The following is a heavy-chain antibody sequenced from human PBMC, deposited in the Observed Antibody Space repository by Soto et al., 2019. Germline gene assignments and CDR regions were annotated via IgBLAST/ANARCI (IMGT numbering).Heavy chain of an antibody. CDR2: INPLPTSGST. CDR3: ARDLAAAAY. V-gene: IGHV1-46*01. J-gene: IGHJ4*02. Sequence: QVQLVQSGAEVKKPGASVKVSCKASGYIFTNYYIHWVRQAPGQGLEWMAIINPLPTSGSTNYAQKFQGRVTVTRDTSTSTDYLELSSLRSDYTAVYYCARDLAAAAYWGQGTLVTVSS. CDR1: GYIFTNYY. D-gene: IGHD6-13*01.